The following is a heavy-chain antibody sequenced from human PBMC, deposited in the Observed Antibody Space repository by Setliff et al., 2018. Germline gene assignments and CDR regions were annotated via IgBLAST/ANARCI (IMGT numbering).Heavy chain of an antibody. CDR2: VSSRGNT. CDR1: GDFISSGSYY. V-gene: IGHV4-61*09. CDR3: ARDPGYPSGVAGGFDT. Sequence: LSLTCSLSGDFISSGSYYWSWIRQTAGNGLEWIGHVSSRGNTNYNPSHKSRVTISIDTSSKHFSLILTSVTAADTAVYYCARDPGYPSGVAGGFDTWGQGTTVTVSS. D-gene: IGHD2-2*03. J-gene: IGHJ3*02.